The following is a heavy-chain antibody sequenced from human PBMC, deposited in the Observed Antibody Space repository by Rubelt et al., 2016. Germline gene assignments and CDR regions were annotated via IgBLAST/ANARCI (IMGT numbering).Heavy chain of an antibody. CDR3: ARLSIFEDTAMVMSDY. Sequence: QVQLVQSGAEVKKPGSSVKVSCKASGGTFSSYAISWVRQAPGQGLEWMGGIIPVFGTANYAQKFQGGITMTADESTSPAYMELSSLRSEDTAVYYCARLSIFEDTAMVMSDYWGQGTLVTVSS. D-gene: IGHD5-18*01. J-gene: IGHJ4*02. CDR1: GGTFSSYA. CDR2: IIPVFGTA. V-gene: IGHV1-69*01.